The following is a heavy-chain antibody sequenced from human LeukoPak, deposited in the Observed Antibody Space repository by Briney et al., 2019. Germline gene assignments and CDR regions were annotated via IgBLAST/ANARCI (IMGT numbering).Heavy chain of an antibody. CDR3: ARDRGFDYGGNSGSHYYYGMDV. CDR1: GGAFSSYA. D-gene: IGHD4-23*01. V-gene: IGHV1-69*04. J-gene: IGHJ6*02. CDR2: IIPILGIA. Sequence: SVKVSCKASGGAFSSYAISWVRQAPGQGLEWMGRIIPILGIANYAQKFQGRVTITADKSTSTAYMELSSLRSEDTAVYYCARDRGFDYGGNSGSHYYYGMDVWGQGTTVTVSS.